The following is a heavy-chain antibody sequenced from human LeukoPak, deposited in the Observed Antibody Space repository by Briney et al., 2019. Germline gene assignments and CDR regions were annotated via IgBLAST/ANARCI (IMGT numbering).Heavy chain of an antibody. CDR1: GYTFTGYY. CDR3: ATSRDGYEFDAFDI. V-gene: IGHV1-2*06. J-gene: IGHJ3*02. Sequence: ASVKVSCKASGYTFTGYYMHWVRQAPGQGLEWMGRINPNSGGTNYAQKFQGRVTMTRDTSISTAYMELSRLRSDDTAVYYCATSRDGYEFDAFDIWGQGTMVTVSS. CDR2: INPNSGGT. D-gene: IGHD5-24*01.